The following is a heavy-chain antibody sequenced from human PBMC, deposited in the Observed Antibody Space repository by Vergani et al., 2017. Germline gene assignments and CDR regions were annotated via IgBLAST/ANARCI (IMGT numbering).Heavy chain of an antibody. CDR3: TRNPYCGGDCYSDAFDS. J-gene: IGHJ3*02. Sequence: QVQLQESGPGLVKPSQTLSLTCTVSGGSTNSGDYYWTSIRQSPGKGLEWIGYINYSGNTYYNPSLKSRLTMSVDTSKNQFSLKLSSVTAADTAVYYCTRNPYCGGDCYSDAFDSWGQGTMVTVSS. D-gene: IGHD2-21*02. CDR2: INYSGNT. CDR1: GGSTNSGDYY. V-gene: IGHV4-30-4*01.